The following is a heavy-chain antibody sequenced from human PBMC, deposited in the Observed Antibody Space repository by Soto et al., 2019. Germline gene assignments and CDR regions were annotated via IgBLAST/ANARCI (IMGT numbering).Heavy chain of an antibody. D-gene: IGHD2-21*02. J-gene: IGHJ4*02. CDR1: GFPFSSYA. CDR3: ARDWGPIVVVTALDY. V-gene: IGHV3-30-3*01. Sequence: PGGSLSLSSAASGFPFSSYAMHGSRQAPGKGLEGLAVISYDGSNKYYADSVKGRFTISRDNSKNTLYLQMNSLRAEDTAVYYCARDWGPIVVVTALDYWGQGTLVTVSS. CDR2: ISYDGSNK.